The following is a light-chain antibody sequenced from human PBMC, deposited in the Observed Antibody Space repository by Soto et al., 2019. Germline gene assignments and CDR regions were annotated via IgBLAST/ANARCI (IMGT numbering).Light chain of an antibody. J-gene: IGKJ2*03. Sequence: DIVMTQSPDSLAVSLGERATINCKSSQSVLYSSNNKNYLAWYQQKPGQPPKLLIYWASTRESGVPDRFSGSGSGTDFTLTISSLQAEDVALYYCQQYFITPYSFGQGTNLGIK. CDR2: WAS. CDR1: QSVLYSSNNKNY. V-gene: IGKV4-1*01. CDR3: QQYFITPYS.